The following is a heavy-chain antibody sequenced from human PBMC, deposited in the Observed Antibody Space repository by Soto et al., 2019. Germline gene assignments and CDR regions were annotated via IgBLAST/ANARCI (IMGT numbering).Heavy chain of an antibody. V-gene: IGHV3-49*03. CDR2: IRNKVYGGTT. J-gene: IGHJ4*02. D-gene: IGHD2-2*01. CDR1: GFTFGDYA. CDR3: SRGLYCTSNSCVFDY. Sequence: GGSLRLSCTASGFTFGDYAMSWFRQAPGKGLQWVGFIRNKVYGGTTEYAASVKGRFTISRDDSTSIAYLQMNSLKTEDTAVYYCSRGLYCTSNSCVFDYWGQGTLVTVSS.